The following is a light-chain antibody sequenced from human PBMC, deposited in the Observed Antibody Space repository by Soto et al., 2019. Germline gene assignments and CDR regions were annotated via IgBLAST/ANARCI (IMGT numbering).Light chain of an antibody. Sequence: QSALTQPASVSGSPGQSITISCTGASSDVGSYNLVSWYQQYPGKAPRLMIYEVTMRPSGVSNRFSGSKSGDTASLTISGLQAEDEADYYCCSYEGGRTDVLGTGTKLTVL. CDR2: EVT. J-gene: IGLJ1*01. CDR3: CSYEGGRTDV. V-gene: IGLV2-23*02. CDR1: SSDVGSYNL.